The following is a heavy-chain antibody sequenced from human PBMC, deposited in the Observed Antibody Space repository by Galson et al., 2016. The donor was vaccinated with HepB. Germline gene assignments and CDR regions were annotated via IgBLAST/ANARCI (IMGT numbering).Heavy chain of an antibody. CDR3: AKDKRGHSSAWYWYFDY. V-gene: IGHV3-23*01. CDR2: MSDSDDI. Sequence: SLRLSCAASGFTFSGYAMAWVRQAPGKGLEWVSGMSDSDDIYYAPTVKGRFTISRDNSKNTVYLQLASLRAEDTAVYYCAKDKRGHSSAWYWYFDYWGPGALVSVS. CDR1: GFTFSGYA. D-gene: IGHD6-13*01. J-gene: IGHJ4*02.